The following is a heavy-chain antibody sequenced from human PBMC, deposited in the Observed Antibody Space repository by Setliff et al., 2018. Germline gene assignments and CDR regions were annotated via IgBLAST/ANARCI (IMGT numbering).Heavy chain of an antibody. V-gene: IGHV1-46*01. J-gene: IGHJ3*02. CDR1: GYTFTSHY. D-gene: IGHD3-22*01. CDR3: ARDVFPYHYEGAFDI. CDR2: INPSSGRT. Sequence: GASVKVSCKASGYTFTSHYMHWVRQAPGLGLEWMGTINPSSGRTSYAQKFQGRVTMTRDTSTSTVYMDMSSLRSEDTAVYYCARDVFPYHYEGAFDIWGQGTMVIVSS.